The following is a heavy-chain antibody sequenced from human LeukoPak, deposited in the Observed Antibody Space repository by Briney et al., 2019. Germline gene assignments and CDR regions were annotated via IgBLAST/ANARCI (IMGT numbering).Heavy chain of an antibody. J-gene: IGHJ4*02. D-gene: IGHD4-17*01. CDR2: ISNSGSAI. V-gene: IGHV3-11*01. CDR1: GFTVSSNY. CDR3: VRHLGGEDYGALSY. Sequence: PGGSLRLSCAASGFTVSSNYMSWIRQAPGKGLEWVSYISNSGSAIYTADSVKGRFTISRDNAKNSLYLQMNSLRAEDTAVYYCVRHLGGEDYGALSYWGQGTLVTVSS.